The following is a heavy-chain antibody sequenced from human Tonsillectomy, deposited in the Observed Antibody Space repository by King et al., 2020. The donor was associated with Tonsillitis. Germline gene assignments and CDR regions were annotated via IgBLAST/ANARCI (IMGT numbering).Heavy chain of an antibody. V-gene: IGHV3-7*01. Sequence: VQLVESGGGLVQPGGSLRLSCAASGFTFSSYWMSWVRQAPGKGLEWVANIKQDGSEKYYVDSVKGRFTIYRDNAKNSLYLQMNSLRAEDTAVYYCARGLDYYDSSGAAVWGQGTMVTVSS. CDR2: IKQDGSEK. D-gene: IGHD3-22*01. CDR1: GFTFSSYW. CDR3: ARGLDYYDSSGAAV. J-gene: IGHJ3*01.